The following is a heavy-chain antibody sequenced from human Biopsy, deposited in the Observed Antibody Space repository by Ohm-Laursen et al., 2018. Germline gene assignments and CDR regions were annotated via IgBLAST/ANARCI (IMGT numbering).Heavy chain of an antibody. CDR2: IYGDGRT. CDR1: GFSVNDNY. CDR3: ARGEYSSSIFDH. Sequence: GSLRLSCAASGFSVNDNYMSWVRQAPGKGLEWVSFIYGDGRTFYAGSVKDRFTLSRDTSNNLMFLQMDSLRADDTAVYYCARGEYSSSIFDHWGQGTLVTVSS. J-gene: IGHJ4*02. V-gene: IGHV3-53*01. D-gene: IGHD6-6*01.